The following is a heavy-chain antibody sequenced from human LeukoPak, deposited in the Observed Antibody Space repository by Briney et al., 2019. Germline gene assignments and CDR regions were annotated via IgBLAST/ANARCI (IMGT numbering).Heavy chain of an antibody. CDR3: ARDATVAPFDY. V-gene: IGHV7-4-1*02. CDR2: INTNTGNP. D-gene: IGHD6-19*01. Sequence: ASVKVSCKASGYTFTNYAMNWVRRAPGQGLEWMGWINTNTGNPTYAQGFTGRFVFSLDTSVSTAYLQISSLKAEDTAVYYCARDATVAPFDYWGQGTLVTVSS. J-gene: IGHJ4*02. CDR1: GYTFTNYA.